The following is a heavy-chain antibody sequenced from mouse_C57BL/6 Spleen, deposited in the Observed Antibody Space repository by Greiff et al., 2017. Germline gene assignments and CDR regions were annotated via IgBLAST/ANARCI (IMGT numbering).Heavy chain of an antibody. V-gene: IGHV1-4*01. CDR1: GYTFTSYT. D-gene: IGHD1-1*01. J-gene: IGHJ2*01. Sequence: VQLQESGAELARPGASVKMSCKASGYTFTSYTMHWVKQRPGQGLEWIGYINPSSGYTKYNQKFKDKATLTADKSSSTAYMQLSSLTSEDSAVYYCARNGYYGSSYEDYWGQGTTLTVSS. CDR2: INPSSGYT. CDR3: ARNGYYGSSYEDY.